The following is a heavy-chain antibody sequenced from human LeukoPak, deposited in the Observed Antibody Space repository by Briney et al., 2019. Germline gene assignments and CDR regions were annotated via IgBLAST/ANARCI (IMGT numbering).Heavy chain of an antibody. Sequence: PGGSLRLSCAASGFTFSSYTMNWVRQAPGKGPEWVSSITSSSSYIYYADSVKGRFTISRDNAKNSLYLKMNSLRAEDTAVYYCARSAAHCSGVSCVYYFDYWGQGTLVTVSS. CDR1: GFTFSSYT. J-gene: IGHJ4*02. CDR2: ITSSSSYI. V-gene: IGHV3-21*01. D-gene: IGHD2-15*01. CDR3: ARSAAHCSGVSCVYYFDY.